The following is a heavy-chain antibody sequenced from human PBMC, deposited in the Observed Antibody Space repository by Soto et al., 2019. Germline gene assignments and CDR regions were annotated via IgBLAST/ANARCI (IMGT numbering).Heavy chain of an antibody. D-gene: IGHD6-13*01. J-gene: IGHJ4*02. CDR2: TYYRSRWYF. V-gene: IGHV6-1*01. CDR1: GDSVSTNTAT. CDR3: VRLIGNSLLDS. Sequence: PSQTLSLTCDISGDSVSTNTATWDWIRQSPSRGLEWLGRTYYRSRWYFDYAVSVKSRITISPDISNNQVSLQLTSVTPDDTAIYYCVRLIGNSLLDSGGQGSLV.